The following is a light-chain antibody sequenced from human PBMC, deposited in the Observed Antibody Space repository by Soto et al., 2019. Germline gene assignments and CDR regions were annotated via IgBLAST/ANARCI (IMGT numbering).Light chain of an antibody. V-gene: IGKV3-20*01. Sequence: EVVLTQSPATLSLSPGEKATISCRASQSVSGNYLAWYQHKAGRPPRLLINAASGRVPGIPDRFVGSGSGTDFTLTISRLEPEDFAVYYCQQYSRSPYAFGPGTKVEVK. CDR1: QSVSGNY. CDR3: QQYSRSPYA. CDR2: AAS. J-gene: IGKJ1*01.